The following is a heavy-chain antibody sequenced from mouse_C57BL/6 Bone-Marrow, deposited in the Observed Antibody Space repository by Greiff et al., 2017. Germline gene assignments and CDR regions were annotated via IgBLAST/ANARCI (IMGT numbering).Heavy chain of an antibody. J-gene: IGHJ3*01. CDR2: ISDGGSYT. CDR1: GFTFSSYA. Sequence: EVQLVESGGGLVKPGGSLKLSCAASGFTFSSYAMSWVRQTPEKRLEWVATISDGGSYTYYPDNVKGRFTISRDNTKNNLYLQMSHLKSEDTAMXYWARAPRGWFAYWGQGTLVTVSA. CDR3: ARAPRGWFAY. V-gene: IGHV5-4*01.